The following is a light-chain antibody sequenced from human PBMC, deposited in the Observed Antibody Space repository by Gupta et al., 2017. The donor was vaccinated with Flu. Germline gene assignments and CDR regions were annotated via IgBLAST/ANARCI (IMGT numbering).Light chain of an antibody. V-gene: IGLV2-8*01. CDR3: SSNAGSNIVV. CDR1: SSNIGSYND. J-gene: IGLJ2*01. Sequence: TSSNIGSYNDHSWYRHPPSNAPNLINEEVQRRPSGAPRLSSGSESGNTAALTVSGVQTDDEADYYCSSNAGSNIVVFGGGTKLTVL. CDR2: EVQ.